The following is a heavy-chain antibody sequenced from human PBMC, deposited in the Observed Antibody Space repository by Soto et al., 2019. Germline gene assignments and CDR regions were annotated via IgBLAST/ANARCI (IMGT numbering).Heavy chain of an antibody. CDR1: GGSISSGGYY. CDR3: AREGGIVGATAADY. J-gene: IGHJ4*02. Sequence: QVQLQESGPGLVKPSQTLSLTCTVSGGSISSGGYYWSWIRQHPGKGLEWIGYIYYSGSTYYNPSLKSRATIPVDTSKNQFALKQSSVTAADTAVYYCAREGGIVGATAADYWGQGALVTVSS. D-gene: IGHD1-26*01. V-gene: IGHV4-31*03. CDR2: IYYSGST.